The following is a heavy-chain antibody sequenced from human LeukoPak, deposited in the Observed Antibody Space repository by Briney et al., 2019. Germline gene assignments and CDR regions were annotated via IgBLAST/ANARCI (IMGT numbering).Heavy chain of an antibody. J-gene: IGHJ6*03. Sequence: SETLSLTCTVSGGSISSYYWSWIRQPPGKGLEWIGYIYYSGSTYYNPSLKSRVTISVDTSKNQFSLKLSSVTAADMAVYYCARHIPGYGDCAIYTYMDVWGKGTTVTISS. CDR3: ARHIPGYGDCAIYTYMDV. V-gene: IGHV4-59*04. CDR1: GGSISSYY. CDR2: IYYSGST. D-gene: IGHD4-17*01.